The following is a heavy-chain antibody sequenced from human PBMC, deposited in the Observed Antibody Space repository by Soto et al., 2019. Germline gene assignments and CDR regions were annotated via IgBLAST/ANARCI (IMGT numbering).Heavy chain of an antibody. CDR3: AKGLLLWFGEPYYFAY. CDR1: GFTFSSYA. V-gene: IGHV3-23*01. D-gene: IGHD3-10*01. CDR2: ISGSGGST. J-gene: IGHJ4*02. Sequence: GGSLRLSCAASGFTFSSYAMSWVRQAPGKGLEWVSAISGSGGSTYYADSVKGRFTISRDNSKNTLYLQMNSLRAGDTAVYYCAKGLLLWFGEPYYFAYWGQGTLVTVSS.